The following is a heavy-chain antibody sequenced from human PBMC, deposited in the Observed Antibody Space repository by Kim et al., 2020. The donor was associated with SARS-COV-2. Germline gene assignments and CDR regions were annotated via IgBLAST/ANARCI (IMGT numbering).Heavy chain of an antibody. J-gene: IGHJ5*02. D-gene: IGHD3-22*01. CDR3: ARVFSGFAIVVVPVHMERHWFAP. V-gene: IGHV4-34*01. CDR2: VSESGPT. CDR1: GYGGSFSSYS. Sequence: SETLSLTCAVYGYGGSFSSYSWAFIRQPPGKGLEWIGEVSESGPTRYNPSLRSRVTITVDTSKKQFSLKMFSVTAADTGVYYCARVFSGFAIVVVPVHMERHWFAPWGQGSLVTVPS.